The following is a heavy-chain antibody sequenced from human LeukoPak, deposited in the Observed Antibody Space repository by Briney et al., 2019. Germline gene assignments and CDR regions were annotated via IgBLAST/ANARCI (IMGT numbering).Heavy chain of an antibody. V-gene: IGHV1-2*02. D-gene: IGHD4/OR15-4a*01. CDR3: ARRAGAYSHPYDY. Sequence: ASVKVSCKASGYIFTDYYIHWMRQAPGQGLEWMGWINPKNGDTNYAQKFQGRVTMTRDTPISTVYMELNRLTSDDTALYYCARRAGAYSHPYDYWGQGTLVTVSS. J-gene: IGHJ4*02. CDR2: INPKNGDT. CDR1: GYIFTDYY.